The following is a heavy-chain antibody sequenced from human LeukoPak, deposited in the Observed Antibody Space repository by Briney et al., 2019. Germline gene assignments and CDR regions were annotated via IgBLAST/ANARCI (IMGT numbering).Heavy chain of an antibody. CDR2: INPNSGGT. Sequence: SVKVSCKASGYTFTGYYMHWVRQAPGQGLEWMGWINPNSGGTNYAQKFQGRVTMTRDTSISTAYMELSRLRSDDTAVYYCAREWYDFWSVHYYYYMEVWGKGTTVTVSS. V-gene: IGHV1-2*02. CDR3: AREWYDFWSVHYYYYMEV. D-gene: IGHD3-3*01. J-gene: IGHJ6*03. CDR1: GYTFTGYY.